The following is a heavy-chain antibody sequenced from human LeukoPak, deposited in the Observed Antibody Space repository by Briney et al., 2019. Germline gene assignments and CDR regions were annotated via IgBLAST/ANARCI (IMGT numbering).Heavy chain of an antibody. J-gene: IGHJ6*03. CDR1: GGSISSSSYY. Sequence: SETLSLTCTVSGGSISSSSYYWGWIRQPPGKGLEWIGSIYYRGSTYYNPSLKSRVTMSVDTSKNQFSLKLSSVTAADTAVYYCARDLRSGTDPYYYYYTDVWGKGTTVTISS. V-gene: IGHV4-39*07. CDR2: IYYRGST. D-gene: IGHD1-26*01. CDR3: ARDLRSGTDPYYYYYTDV.